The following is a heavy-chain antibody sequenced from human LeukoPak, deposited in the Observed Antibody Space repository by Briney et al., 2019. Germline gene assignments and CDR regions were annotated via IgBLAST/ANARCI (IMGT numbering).Heavy chain of an antibody. CDR1: GFTFSSYG. CDR2: IKSKTDGGTT. D-gene: IGHD2-2*01. Sequence: GRSLRLSRAASGFTFSSYGMHWVRQAPGKGLEWVGRIKSKTDGGTTDYAAPVKGRFTISRDDSKNTLYLQMNSLKTEDTAVYYCTTVVKVVVPAATLTEFDYWGQGTLVTVSS. J-gene: IGHJ4*02. V-gene: IGHV3-15*01. CDR3: TTVVKVVVPAATLTEFDY.